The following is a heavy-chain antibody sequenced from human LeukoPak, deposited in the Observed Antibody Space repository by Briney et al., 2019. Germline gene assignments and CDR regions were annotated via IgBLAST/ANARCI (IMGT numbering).Heavy chain of an antibody. D-gene: IGHD4-23*01. CDR1: GGTFSSYA. V-gene: IGHV1-69*05. Sequence: ASVKVSCKASGGTFSSYAISWVRQAPGQGLEWMGGIIPIFGTANYAQKFQGRVTITTDESTSTAYMELSSLRSEDTAVYYCARAPGVNSYWYFDLWGRGTLVTVSS. CDR2: IIPIFGTA. CDR3: ARAPGVNSYWYFDL. J-gene: IGHJ2*01.